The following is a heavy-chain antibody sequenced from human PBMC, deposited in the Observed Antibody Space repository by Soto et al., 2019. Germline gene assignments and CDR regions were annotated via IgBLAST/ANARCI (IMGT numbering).Heavy chain of an antibody. CDR1: GDSVSSNSAA. V-gene: IGHV6-1*01. J-gene: IGHJ6*02. CDR3: ARDEGGDTAMFKCRWTKLRYYYGMDV. Sequence: SQTLSLTCAISGDSVSSNSAAWNWIRQSPSRGLEWLGRTYYRSKWYNDYAVSVKSRITINPDTSKNQFSLQLNSVTPEDTAVYYCARDEGGDTAMFKCRWTKLRYYYGMDVWSQGTTVTVS. D-gene: IGHD5-18*01. CDR2: TYYRSKWYN.